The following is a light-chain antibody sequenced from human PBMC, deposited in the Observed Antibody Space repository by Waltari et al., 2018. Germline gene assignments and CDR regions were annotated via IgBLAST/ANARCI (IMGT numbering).Light chain of an antibody. Sequence: EIVLTQSPGTLSLSPGERATLSCRASQSVSRTLAWYQQKPGQAPRLLIYDASSRATGIADRFSGRGSGTDFSLTISRVEPEDFAVYYCQKYGSLPATFGQGTKVEIK. CDR3: QKYGSLPAT. CDR1: QSVSRT. V-gene: IGKV3-20*01. J-gene: IGKJ1*01. CDR2: DAS.